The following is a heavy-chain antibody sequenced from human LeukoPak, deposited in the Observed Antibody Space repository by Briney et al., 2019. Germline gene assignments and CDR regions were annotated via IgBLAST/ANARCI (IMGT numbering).Heavy chain of an antibody. Sequence: GGSLRLSCTASGFTFSDYHMSWIRRAPGKGLEWVSYISSGDSTIYYAASVKGRFTMSRDNDKNSLYLQMNSLRAEDTAVYYCARDLGSVYWGQGTLVTVSS. D-gene: IGHD3-10*01. J-gene: IGHJ4*02. CDR2: ISSGDSTI. CDR1: GFTFSDYH. V-gene: IGHV3-11*01. CDR3: ARDLGSVY.